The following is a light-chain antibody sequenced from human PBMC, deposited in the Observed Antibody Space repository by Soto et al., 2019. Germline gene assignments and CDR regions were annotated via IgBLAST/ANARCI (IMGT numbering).Light chain of an antibody. CDR3: QQYGSWT. V-gene: IGKV3-20*01. CDR1: ETISSDK. CDR2: GTF. J-gene: IGKJ1*01. Sequence: EILLTQSPGTLSVSPGERATLSCRASETISSDKLAWYQQKPGQPPSLLIYGTFSRATGIPDRFSGSGSGTDFTLTISRLEAEDSAIYYCQQYGSWTFGQGTKVEI.